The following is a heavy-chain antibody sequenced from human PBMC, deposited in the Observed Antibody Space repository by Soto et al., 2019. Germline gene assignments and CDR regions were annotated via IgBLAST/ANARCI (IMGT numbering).Heavy chain of an antibody. CDR3: ARGRCGDS. J-gene: IGHJ4*02. CDR2: ISAHNGNT. V-gene: IGHV1-18*01. CDR1: GYDFTTYG. Sequence: QVHLVQSGAEVKKSGASVKVSCKGSGYDFTTYGITWVRQAPGQGLEWMAWISAHNGNTDYAQKLQGRVTVTRDTSTSTAYMELRSLRSDDTAVYYCARGRCGDSWGQGALVTVSS.